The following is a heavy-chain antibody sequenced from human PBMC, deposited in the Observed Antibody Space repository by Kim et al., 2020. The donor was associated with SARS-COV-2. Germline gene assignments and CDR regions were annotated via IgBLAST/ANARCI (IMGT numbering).Heavy chain of an antibody. D-gene: IGHD4-17*01. J-gene: IGHJ4*02. CDR3: ARETRDYGDLLVFYY. CDR1: GGSVSSGSYY. V-gene: IGHV4-61*01. CDR2: IYYSGST. Sequence: SETLSLTCTVSGGSVSSGSYYWSWIRQPPGKGLEWIGYIYYSGSTNYNPSLKSRVTISVDTSKNQFSLKLSSVTAADTAVYYCARETRDYGDLLVFYYWGQGTLVTVSS.